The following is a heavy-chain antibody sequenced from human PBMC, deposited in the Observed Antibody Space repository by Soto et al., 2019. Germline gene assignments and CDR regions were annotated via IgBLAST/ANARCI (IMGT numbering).Heavy chain of an antibody. CDR2: IYHSGST. Sequence: SETLSLTCTVSGGSISSYYWSWIRQPPGKGLEWIGYIYHSGSTNYNPSLKSRVTISVDTSKNQFSLKLSSVTAADTAVYYCARRVDYVWGSYRYSPYFDYWGQGTLVTVS. V-gene: IGHV4-59*08. D-gene: IGHD3-16*02. J-gene: IGHJ4*02. CDR3: ARRVDYVWGSYRYSPYFDY. CDR1: GGSISSYY.